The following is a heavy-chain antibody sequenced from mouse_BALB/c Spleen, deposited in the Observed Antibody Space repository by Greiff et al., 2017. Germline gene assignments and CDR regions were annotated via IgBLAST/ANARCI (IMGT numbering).Heavy chain of an antibody. CDR2: ISYSGST. Sequence: EVQLQQSGPGLVKPSQSLSLTCTVTGYSITSHYAWNWIRQFPGNKLEWMGYISYSGSTSYNPSLKSRISITRDTSKNQFFLQLNSVTTEDTATYYCARGGNYGGYYAMDYWGQGTSVTVSS. D-gene: IGHD2-4*01. CDR1: GYSITSHYA. V-gene: IGHV3-2*02. CDR3: ARGGNYGGYYAMDY. J-gene: IGHJ4*01.